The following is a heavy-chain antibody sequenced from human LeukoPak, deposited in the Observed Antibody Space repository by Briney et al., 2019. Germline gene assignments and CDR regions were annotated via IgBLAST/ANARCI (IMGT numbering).Heavy chain of an antibody. J-gene: IGHJ6*02. D-gene: IGHD2-15*01. CDR3: ATQYVVSLHYYYGMDV. Sequence: GASVKVSCKVSGYTLTELSMHWVRQAPGKGLEWMGGFDPEDGETVYAQKFQGRVTMTEDTSTDTAYMELSSLRSEDTAVYYCATQYVVSLHYYYGMDVWGQGTTVTVSS. V-gene: IGHV1-24*01. CDR1: GYTLTELS. CDR2: FDPEDGET.